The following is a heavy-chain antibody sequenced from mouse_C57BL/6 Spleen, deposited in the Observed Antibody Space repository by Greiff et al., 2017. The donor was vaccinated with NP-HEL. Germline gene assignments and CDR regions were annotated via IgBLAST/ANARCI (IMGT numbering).Heavy chain of an antibody. Sequence: EVHLVESGGGLVKPGGSLQLSCAASGFTFSSYAMSWVRQTPEKRLEWVATISDGGSYTYYPDNVKGRFTISRDNAKNNLYLQMSHLKSEDTAMYYCARDPDYYGSSQYFDYWGQGTTLTVSS. CDR3: ARDPDYYGSSQYFDY. CDR1: GFTFSSYA. D-gene: IGHD1-1*01. V-gene: IGHV5-4*01. CDR2: ISDGGSYT. J-gene: IGHJ2*01.